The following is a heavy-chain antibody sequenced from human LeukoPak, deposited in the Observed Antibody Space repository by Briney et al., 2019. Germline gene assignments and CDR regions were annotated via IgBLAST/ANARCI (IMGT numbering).Heavy chain of an antibody. CDR3: AKPARYYDSSGYIPLGAFDI. CDR2: ITGSGGTT. Sequence: GGSLRLSCAVSGFTFSSYAMTWVRQAPGKGLEWVSAITGSGGTTYYADSVKGRFTISRDNSKNTLYLQMNSLRAEDTAVYYCAKPARYYDSSGYIPLGAFDIWGQGTMVTVSS. V-gene: IGHV3-23*01. D-gene: IGHD3-22*01. J-gene: IGHJ3*02. CDR1: GFTFSSYA.